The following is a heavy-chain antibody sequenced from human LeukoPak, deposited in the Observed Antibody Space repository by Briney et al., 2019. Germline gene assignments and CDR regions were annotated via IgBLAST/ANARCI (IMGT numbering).Heavy chain of an antibody. J-gene: IGHJ4*02. CDR2: IKQDGSEK. Sequence: GGSLRLSCAASGFTFSRYWMSWVRQAPGKGLQWVANIKQDGSEKYYVDSVKGRFTISRDNSKNTLYLQMNSLRAEDTAVYYCARRHDSSGYYVYFDYWGQGTLVTVSS. CDR1: GFTFSRYW. D-gene: IGHD3-22*01. CDR3: ARRHDSSGYYVYFDY. V-gene: IGHV3-7*03.